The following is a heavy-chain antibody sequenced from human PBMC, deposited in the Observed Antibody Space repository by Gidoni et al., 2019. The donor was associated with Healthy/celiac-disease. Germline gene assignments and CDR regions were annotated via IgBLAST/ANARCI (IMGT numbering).Heavy chain of an antibody. V-gene: IGHV4-61*02. CDR2: IYTSGST. Sequence: QVQLQESGPGLVKPSQTLSLTCTVSGGSISSGSYYWSWIRQPAGKGLEWIGRIYTSGSTNYNPSLKSRVTISVDTSKNQFSLKLSSVTAADTAVYYCASGGYSYGWSWGQGTLVTVSS. CDR3: ASGGYSYGWS. J-gene: IGHJ4*02. CDR1: GGSISSGSYY. D-gene: IGHD5-18*01.